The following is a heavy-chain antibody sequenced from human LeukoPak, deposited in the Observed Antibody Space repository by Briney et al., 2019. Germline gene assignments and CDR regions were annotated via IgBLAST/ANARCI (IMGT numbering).Heavy chain of an antibody. V-gene: IGHV1-2*02. CDR3: ARDLPRYCSSTSCPNWFDP. Sequence: ASVKVSCKASGYTFTGYYMHWVRQAPGQGLEWMGWIIPNSGGTNYAQKFQGRVTMTRDTSISTAYMELSRLRSDDTAVYYCARDLPRYCSSTSCPNWFDPWGQGTLVTASS. CDR2: IIPNSGGT. J-gene: IGHJ5*02. CDR1: GYTFTGYY. D-gene: IGHD2-2*01.